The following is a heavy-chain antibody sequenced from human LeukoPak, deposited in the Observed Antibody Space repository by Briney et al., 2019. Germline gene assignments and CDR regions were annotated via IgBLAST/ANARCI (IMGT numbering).Heavy chain of an antibody. CDR2: IHYSGGST. CDR1: GFTFSNYA. J-gene: IGHJ4*02. D-gene: IGHD2/OR15-2a*01. V-gene: IGHV3-23*01. Sequence: GGSLRLSCAASGFTFSNYALSWVRQAPGKGLEWVSAIHYSGGSTYYADSVKGRFTISRDNSKNTLYLQMNSLRAEDTGVYYCTKGNIGYYFDYWGQGTLVTVSS. CDR3: TKGNIGYYFDY.